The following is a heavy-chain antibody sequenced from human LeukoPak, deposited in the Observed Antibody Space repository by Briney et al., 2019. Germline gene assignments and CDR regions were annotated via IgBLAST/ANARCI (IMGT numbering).Heavy chain of an antibody. V-gene: IGHV3-30*02. Sequence: GGSLRLSCAASGFTFSPYGMHWVRQAPGRGLDWVAFLRFDGSKIYYADSVKGRFTISRDNSKNTLSLLMNSLRAEDTAVYYCATGELRGGLEYWGQGTLVTVSS. CDR2: LRFDGSKI. D-gene: IGHD1-7*01. J-gene: IGHJ4*02. CDR3: ATGELRGGLEY. CDR1: GFTFSPYG.